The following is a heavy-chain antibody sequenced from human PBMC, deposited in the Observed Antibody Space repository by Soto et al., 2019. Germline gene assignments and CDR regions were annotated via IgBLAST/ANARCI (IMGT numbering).Heavy chain of an antibody. V-gene: IGHV4-39*01. D-gene: IGHD3-10*01. CDR1: GGSISSSNYY. Sequence: QLQLQESGPGLVKPSETLSLTCTVSGGSISSSNYYWGWIRQPPGKGLEWIGSINYSGGTYYNPSLECRVPNPMDTSTGPFSLKLRSASAADTAVYYCARQKWFGDNARFDAWGQGTLVTVSS. J-gene: IGHJ5*02. CDR2: INYSGGT. CDR3: ARQKWFGDNARFDA.